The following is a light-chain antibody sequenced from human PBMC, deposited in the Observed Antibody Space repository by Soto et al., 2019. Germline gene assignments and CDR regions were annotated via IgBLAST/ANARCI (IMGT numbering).Light chain of an antibody. J-gene: IGKJ1*01. CDR3: QQYGSLSWT. CDR1: QSVSSN. V-gene: IGKV3-20*01. Sequence: EIVMTQSPATLSVSPGERATLSCRASQSVSSNLAWYQFKPGQAPRIIIFGASGRATGIPDRFSGSGSGTDFTLTISRLEPEDFAVYYCQQYGSLSWTFGQGTRVEIK. CDR2: GAS.